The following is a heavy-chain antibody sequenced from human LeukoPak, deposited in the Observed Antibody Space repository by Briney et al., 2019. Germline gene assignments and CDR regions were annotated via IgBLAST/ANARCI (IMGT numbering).Heavy chain of an antibody. CDR3: ARDRGDILTGPSRGGMDV. J-gene: IGHJ6*02. V-gene: IGHV4-4*02. CDR1: GGSISSSNW. D-gene: IGHD3-9*01. CDR2: IYHCGST. Sequence: SETLSLTCAVSGGSISSSNWWSWVRQPPGKGLEWIGEIYHCGSTNYNPSLKSRVTISVDKSKNQFSLKLSSVTAADTAVYYCARDRGDILTGPSRGGMDVWGQGTTVTVSS.